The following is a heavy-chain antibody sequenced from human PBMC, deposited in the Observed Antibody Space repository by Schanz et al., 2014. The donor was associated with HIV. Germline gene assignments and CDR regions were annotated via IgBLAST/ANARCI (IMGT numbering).Heavy chain of an antibody. Sequence: VQLVESGGTLVKPGGSLRLSCAASGVTFSTYAMTWVRQAPGKGLEWVSTTSGSGGRTYYADSVKGRVTISRDNSKSTLYLQMNSLRAEDTAIYYCARSPDWAGTDAFDIWGQGTMVTVSS. V-gene: IGHV3-23*04. D-gene: IGHD6-19*01. CDR2: TSGSGGRT. J-gene: IGHJ3*02. CDR3: ARSPDWAGTDAFDI. CDR1: GVTFSTYA.